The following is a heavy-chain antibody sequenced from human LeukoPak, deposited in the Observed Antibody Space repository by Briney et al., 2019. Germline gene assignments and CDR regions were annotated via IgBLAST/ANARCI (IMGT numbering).Heavy chain of an antibody. V-gene: IGHV1-18*01. CDR1: GYTFPNYG. CDR3: ARVYSSGWYYYYFGY. J-gene: IGHJ4*02. Sequence: ASVKVSCKPSGYTFPNYGINWVRQAPGQGLEWMGWISNYNGNTNYAQKFQGRVTITTDTSTSTAYMELRSLRSDDTAVYYCARVYSSGWYYYYFGYWGQGTLVTVSS. CDR2: ISNYNGNT. D-gene: IGHD6-19*01.